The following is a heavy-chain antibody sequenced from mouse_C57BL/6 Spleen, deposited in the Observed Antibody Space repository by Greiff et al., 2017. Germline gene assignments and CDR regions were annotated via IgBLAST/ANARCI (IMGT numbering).Heavy chain of an antibody. Sequence: QVQLQQSGPGLVPPSQSLSITCTVSGFSLTSYGVHWVRQSPGKGLAWLGVIWRGGSTDYNAAFMSRLSITKDTSKSQVFFKMNSLQADDTAIYYCAKTGNYYGSRDYAMDYWGQGTSVTVSS. CDR2: IWRGGST. CDR1: GFSLTSYG. D-gene: IGHD1-1*01. CDR3: AKTGNYYGSRDYAMDY. J-gene: IGHJ4*01. V-gene: IGHV2-5*01.